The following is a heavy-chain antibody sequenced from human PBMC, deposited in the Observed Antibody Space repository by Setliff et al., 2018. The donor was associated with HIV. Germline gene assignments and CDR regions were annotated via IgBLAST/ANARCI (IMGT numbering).Heavy chain of an antibody. CDR2: IYYSGST. J-gene: IGHJ4*02. CDR3: ARRGSYSSPETL. V-gene: IGHV4-59*08. CDR1: GGSIRSYY. D-gene: IGHD1-26*01. Sequence: PSETLSLTCTVSGGSIRSYYWSWIRQPPGKGLEWIGYIYYSGSTNYNPSLKSRVTISVDTSKNQFSLKVSSVTAADTAVYYCARRGSYSSPETLWGQGTLVTVSS.